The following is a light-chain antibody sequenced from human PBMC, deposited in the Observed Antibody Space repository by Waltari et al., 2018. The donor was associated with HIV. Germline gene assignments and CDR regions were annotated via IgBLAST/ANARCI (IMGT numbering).Light chain of an antibody. J-gene: IGKJ2*01. CDR2: DAS. V-gene: IGKV1-13*02. CDR3: QQFRSYPRT. CDR1: QGVRNA. Sequence: AIQLTQSPSSLSASIGDRVTITCRASQGVRNALAWYQQKPGRPPKLLIYDASTLESGVPSRFSGSLSGTDFNLTISNLQPEDSATYYCQQFRSYPRTFGQGATLEIK.